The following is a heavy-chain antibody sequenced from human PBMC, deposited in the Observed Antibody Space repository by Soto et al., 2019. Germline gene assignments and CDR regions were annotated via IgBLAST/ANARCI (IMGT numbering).Heavy chain of an antibody. Sequence: PSETLSLTCTVSGGSISSYYWSWIRQPPGKGLEWIGYIYYSGSTNYNPSLKSRVTISVDTSKNQFSLKLSSVTAADTAVYYCARVRTYFSGGSCYGDAFDIWGQGTMVTVS. CDR3: ARVRTYFSGGSCYGDAFDI. D-gene: IGHD2-15*01. J-gene: IGHJ3*02. CDR1: GGSISSYY. V-gene: IGHV4-59*01. CDR2: IYYSGST.